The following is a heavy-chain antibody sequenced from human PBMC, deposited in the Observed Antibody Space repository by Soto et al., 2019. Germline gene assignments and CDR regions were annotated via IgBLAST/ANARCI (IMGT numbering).Heavy chain of an antibody. CDR1: GFTFSSYW. Sequence: EVQLVESGGGLVQPGGSLRLSCAASGFTFSSYWMHWVRQAPGKGLVWVSGISGTGGSTYYADSVKGRFTISRDKSKNTLYLHVNSLRAEDTAVYYCARGSAYSDYDLEYWGQGTLVTVSS. CDR3: ARGSAYSDYDLEY. V-gene: IGHV3-74*01. D-gene: IGHD4-17*01. J-gene: IGHJ4*02. CDR2: ISGTGGST.